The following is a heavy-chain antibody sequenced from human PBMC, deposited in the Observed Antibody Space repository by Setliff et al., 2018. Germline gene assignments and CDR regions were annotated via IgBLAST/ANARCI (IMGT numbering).Heavy chain of an antibody. Sequence: SETLSLTCSVLGDSLSSGSQYWAWIRQPPGKGLEWIGNINYSGSTYYNPSLKSRVTMSVDASKNQVSLKMTSVTAEDTAVYYCAKVDTVYIMTRVNTWQYYFYMDVWGRGTRSP. V-gene: IGHV4-39*01. CDR1: GDSLSSGSQY. CDR3: AKVDTVYIMTRVNTWQYYFYMDV. CDR2: INYSGST. D-gene: IGHD4-4*01. J-gene: IGHJ6*03.